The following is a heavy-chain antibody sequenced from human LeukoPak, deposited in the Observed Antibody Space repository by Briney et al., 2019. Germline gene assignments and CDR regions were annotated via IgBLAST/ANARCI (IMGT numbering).Heavy chain of an antibody. V-gene: IGHV3-30-3*01. CDR2: ISYDGSNK. CDR3: ARGRLPGD. D-gene: IGHD6-25*01. CDR1: GFTFSSYA. Sequence: GGSLRLSCAASGFTFSSYAMHWVRQAPGKGLEWVAVISYDGSNKYYADSVKGRFTISRDNSKNTLYLQMYSLRAEDTAVYYCARGRLPGDWGQGTLVTVSS. J-gene: IGHJ4*02.